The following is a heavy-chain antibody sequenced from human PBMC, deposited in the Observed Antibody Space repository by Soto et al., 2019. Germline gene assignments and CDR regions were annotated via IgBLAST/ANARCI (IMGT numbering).Heavy chain of an antibody. D-gene: IGHD2-8*01. CDR1: GFTFSSYG. CDR2: ISYDGSNK. CDR3: AKDFSSSDAQVSEGHAI. Sequence: GGSLRLSCAASGFTFSSYGMHWVRQAPGKGLEWVAVISYDGSNKYYADSVKGRFTISRDNSKDTLYLQMNSLRAEDTAVYYCAKDFSSSDAQVSEGHAISGQGTTDPGS. J-gene: IGHJ6*02. V-gene: IGHV3-30*18.